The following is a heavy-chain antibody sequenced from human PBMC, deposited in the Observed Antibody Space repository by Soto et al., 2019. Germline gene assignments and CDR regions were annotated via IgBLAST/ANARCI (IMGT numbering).Heavy chain of an antibody. CDR2: ISYDGNNE. D-gene: IGHD3-9*01. CDR3: ARTFDTYYMDV. Sequence: GGSLRLSCAASGFTVSSYGMHWVRQAPGKGLEWVAIISYDGNNEYYVDSVKGRFTISRDNSKNTLSLHMNSLRPEDTAVYYCARTFDTYYMDVWGKGTTVTVSS. J-gene: IGHJ6*03. CDR1: GFTVSSYG. V-gene: IGHV3-30*03.